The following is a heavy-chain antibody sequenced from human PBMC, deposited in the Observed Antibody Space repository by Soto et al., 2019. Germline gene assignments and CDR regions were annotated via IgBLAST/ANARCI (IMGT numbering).Heavy chain of an antibody. CDR1: GGTFSSYA. CDR3: ASVEPTRGYSYGLDYYGMDV. J-gene: IGHJ6*02. D-gene: IGHD5-18*01. Sequence: ASVKVSCKASGGTFSSYAISWVRQAPGQGLEWMGGIIPIFGTANYAQKFQGRVTITADESTSTAYMELSSLRSEDTAVYYCASVEPTRGYSYGLDYYGMDVWGQGTTVTVSS. V-gene: IGHV1-69*13. CDR2: IIPIFGTA.